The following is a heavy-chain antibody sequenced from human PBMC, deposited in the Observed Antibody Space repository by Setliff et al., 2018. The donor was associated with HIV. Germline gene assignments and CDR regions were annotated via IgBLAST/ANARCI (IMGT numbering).Heavy chain of an antibody. CDR3: ARHAWQSSHVFYAQAYYFEH. J-gene: IGHJ4*02. CDR1: GASISSRGYY. CDR2: IFYRGNT. V-gene: IGHV4-39*01. D-gene: IGHD3-9*01. Sequence: KPSETLSLTCTVSGASISSRGYYWGWIRQAPGKGLEWIGSIFYRGNTYYTPSLKSRVTISFDASKNQFSLKVKSMTARDTAVYFCARHAWQSSHVFYAQAYYFEHWGQGTPVTVSS.